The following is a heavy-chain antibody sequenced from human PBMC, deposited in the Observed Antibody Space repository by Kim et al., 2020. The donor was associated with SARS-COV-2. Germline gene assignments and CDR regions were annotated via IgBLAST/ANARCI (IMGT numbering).Heavy chain of an antibody. CDR3: AREIIRSSVYVFYHAMDV. Sequence: SETLSLTCTVSGYSITSDYFWGWIRQPPGKGLEWIGSIFHTESTSINPALKSRVTISVDTSKNQFSMRLSSVAAADTAAYYCAREIIRSSVYVFYHAMDVWGRGATVTVSS. CDR2: IFHTEST. D-gene: IGHD3-10*01. CDR1: GYSITSDYF. V-gene: IGHV4-38-2*02. J-gene: IGHJ6*02.